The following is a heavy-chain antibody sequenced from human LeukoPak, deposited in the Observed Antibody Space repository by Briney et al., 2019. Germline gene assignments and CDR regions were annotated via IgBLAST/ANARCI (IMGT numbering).Heavy chain of an antibody. CDR2: IYFTGST. D-gene: IGHD6-19*01. CDR1: GGSITSTDYY. CDR3: ATHGPAVAGGFDP. Sequence: SETLSLTCNVSGGSITSTDYYWGWIRQPPGKGLEWFGSIYFTGSTYYNPSLTSRVTISVDTSGNQFSLRWNSVTAADTAVYYCATHGPAVAGGFDPWGRGALVTVSS. J-gene: IGHJ5*02. V-gene: IGHV4-39*01.